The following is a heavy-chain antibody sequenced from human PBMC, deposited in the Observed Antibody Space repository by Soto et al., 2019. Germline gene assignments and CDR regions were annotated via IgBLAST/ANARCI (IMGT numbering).Heavy chain of an antibody. Sequence: EVQLVESGGGLVQPGESLKLSCAVSGFTFSGSAMHWVRQASGKGLEWVGRIRSKANNDATAYAASVKGRFTISRDDSKITAYLQMNSLKSEDTAVYYCRRGYGDYVRDYWGQGTLVTVSS. CDR1: GFTFSGSA. CDR2: IRSKANNDAT. J-gene: IGHJ4*02. D-gene: IGHD4-17*01. V-gene: IGHV3-73*01. CDR3: RRGYGDYVRDY.